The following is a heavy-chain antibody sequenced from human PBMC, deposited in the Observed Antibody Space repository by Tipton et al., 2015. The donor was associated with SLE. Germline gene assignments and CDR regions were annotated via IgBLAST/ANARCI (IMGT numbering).Heavy chain of an antibody. CDR2: ISSDGGNT. CDR3: ARDSSGWYSDMDV. V-gene: IGHV3-64*01. J-gene: IGHJ6*03. Sequence: SLRLSCAASGFTLSSYAMHWVRQAPGKGLEYVSIISSDGGNTHYASSVKGRFIISRDNSKNTQYLQMGSLRAEDMAVYYCARDSSGWYSDMDVWGKGTTVTVSS. CDR1: GFTLSSYA. D-gene: IGHD6-19*01.